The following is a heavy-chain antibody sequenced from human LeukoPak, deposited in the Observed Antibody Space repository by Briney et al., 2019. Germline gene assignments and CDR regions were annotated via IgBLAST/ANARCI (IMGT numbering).Heavy chain of an antibody. Sequence: GAAVKVSCKASGYTFTSYAMNWVRQAPGQGLEWMGWINTNTGNPTYAQGFTGRFVFSLDTSVSTAYLQISSLKAEDTAVYYCARDRYQLLNAAPEDYWGQGTLVTVSS. CDR2: INTNTGNP. CDR3: ARDRYQLLNAAPEDY. CDR1: GYTFTSYA. J-gene: IGHJ4*02. V-gene: IGHV7-4-1*02. D-gene: IGHD2-2*01.